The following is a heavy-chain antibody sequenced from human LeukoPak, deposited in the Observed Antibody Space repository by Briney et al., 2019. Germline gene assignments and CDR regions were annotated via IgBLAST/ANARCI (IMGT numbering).Heavy chain of an antibody. CDR1: GYTFTSYG. CDR2: ISAYNGNT. J-gene: IGHJ4*02. Sequence: ASVKVSCKASGYTFTSYGISWVRQAPGHGLEWMGWISAYNGNTNYAQKLQGRVTMTTDTSTSTAYMELRSLRSDDTAVYYCASRSRGSYTFDYWGQGTLVTVSS. V-gene: IGHV1-18*01. D-gene: IGHD1-26*01. CDR3: ASRSRGSYTFDY.